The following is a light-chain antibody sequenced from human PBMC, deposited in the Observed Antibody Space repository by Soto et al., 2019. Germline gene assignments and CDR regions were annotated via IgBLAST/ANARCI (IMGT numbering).Light chain of an antibody. CDR3: CSFAGGGATRV. V-gene: IGLV2-23*01. J-gene: IGLJ3*02. CDR1: NSDVGSYKF. Sequence: QSALTQPASVSGSPGQSITISCTGTNSDVGSYKFVSWYQQHPGKVPKLIIYEATKRPSGLSNRFSGSKSGNTASLTISGLQAEDEADYYCCSFAGGGATRVFGGGTKVTVL. CDR2: EAT.